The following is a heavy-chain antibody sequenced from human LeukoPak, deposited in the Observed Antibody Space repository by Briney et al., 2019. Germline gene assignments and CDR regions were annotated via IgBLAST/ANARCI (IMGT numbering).Heavy chain of an antibody. CDR2: INHSGST. CDR3: ARGVRAIYYYYMDV. V-gene: IGHV4-38-2*02. J-gene: IGHJ6*03. D-gene: IGHD3-10*01. Sequence: SETLSLTCTVSGYSISSGYHWGWIRQPPGKGLEWIGEINHSGSTNYNPSLKSRVIISVDTSKNQFSLKLSSVTPADTAAYYCARGVRAIYYYYMDVWGKGTTVTISS. CDR1: GYSISSGYH.